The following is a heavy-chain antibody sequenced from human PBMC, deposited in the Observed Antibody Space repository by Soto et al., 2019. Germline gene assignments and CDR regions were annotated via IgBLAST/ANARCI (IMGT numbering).Heavy chain of an antibody. Sequence: QVQLQESVPGLVKPSETLSLTCTVSGGSVSSYDLNWVRQSIGKGLEWIGRLHVSGSTNYNPSLKGRVTKSVDTSKNQFFLRLTSVTAAETAVYYCARDREWLVDFWGQGTLVTVS. J-gene: IGHJ4*02. CDR3: ARDREWLVDF. CDR1: GGSVSSYD. CDR2: LHVSGST. V-gene: IGHV4-4*07. D-gene: IGHD6-19*01.